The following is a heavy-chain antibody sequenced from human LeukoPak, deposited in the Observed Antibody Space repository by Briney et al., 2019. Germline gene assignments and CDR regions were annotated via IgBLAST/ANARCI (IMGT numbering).Heavy chain of an antibody. CDR1: GFAFSSYA. CDR2: ISNDGSNK. CDR3: ARDPVSTALQINSDY. Sequence: PGGSLRLSCAASGFAFSSYAMHWVRQAPGKGLEWVAVISNDGSNKYYADSVKGRFTISRDNSKKTLYLQMDSLRAEDTAVYYCARDPVSTALQINSDYWGQGTLVTVSS. V-gene: IGHV3-30-3*01. J-gene: IGHJ4*02. D-gene: IGHD5-18*01.